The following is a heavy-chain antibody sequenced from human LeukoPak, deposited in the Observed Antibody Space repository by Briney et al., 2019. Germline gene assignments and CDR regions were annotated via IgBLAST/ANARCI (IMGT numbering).Heavy chain of an antibody. CDR2: IYHSGST. J-gene: IGHJ6*03. D-gene: IGHD3-16*02. CDR1: GGSISSGGYY. CDR3: ASPLGVDYMDV. Sequence: SETLSLTCTVSGGSISSGGYYWSWIRQPPGKGLEWIGYIYHSGSTYYNPSLKSRVTISVDRSKNQFSLKLSSVTAADTAVYYCASPLGVDYMDVWGKGTTVTVSS. V-gene: IGHV4-30-2*01.